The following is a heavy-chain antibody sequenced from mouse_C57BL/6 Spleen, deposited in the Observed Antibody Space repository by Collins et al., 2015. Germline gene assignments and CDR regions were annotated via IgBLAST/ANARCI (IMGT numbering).Heavy chain of an antibody. Sequence: QVQLQQSGAELVRPGASVTLSCKASGYTFTDYEMHWVKQTPVHGLEWIGAIDPETGGTAYNQKFKGKAILTADKSSSTAYMELRSLTSEDSAVYYCTRFGSSTTGSSFDYWGQGTTLTVSS. CDR2: IDPETGGT. CDR1: GYTFTDYE. D-gene: IGHD1-1*01. J-gene: IGHJ2*01. CDR3: TRFGSSTTGSSFDY. V-gene: IGHV1-15*01.